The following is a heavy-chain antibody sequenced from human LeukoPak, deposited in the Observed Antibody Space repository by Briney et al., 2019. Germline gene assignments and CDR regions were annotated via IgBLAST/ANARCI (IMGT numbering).Heavy chain of an antibody. CDR2: ISTSGST. CDR1: GGSVTSGSYY. V-gene: IGHV4-61*02. Sequence: SETLSLTCSVSGGSVTSGSYYWSWIRQPAGKGLEWIGRISTSGSTNYNPSLKSRVTMSLNTSKNQFSLKLNSLTAADTAVYYCARGAALAIDYWGQGALVTVSS. CDR3: ARGAALAIDY. D-gene: IGHD2-15*01. J-gene: IGHJ4*02.